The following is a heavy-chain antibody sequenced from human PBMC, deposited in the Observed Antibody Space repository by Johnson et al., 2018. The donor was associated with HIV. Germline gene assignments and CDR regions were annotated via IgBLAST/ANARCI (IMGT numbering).Heavy chain of an antibody. Sequence: QVQLVESGGGLVKPGGSLRLSCVASGFTFKDHYMSWIRQAPGKGLEWVSYISSRDSSIYYADSVKGRFTISRDNAKNSLYRQMNSLRAEDTAVYYCARVGSSGWLGRAFDIWGQGTMVTVSS. V-gene: IGHV3-11*04. CDR1: GFTFKDHY. J-gene: IGHJ3*02. CDR2: ISSRDSSI. CDR3: ARVGSSGWLGRAFDI. D-gene: IGHD6-19*01.